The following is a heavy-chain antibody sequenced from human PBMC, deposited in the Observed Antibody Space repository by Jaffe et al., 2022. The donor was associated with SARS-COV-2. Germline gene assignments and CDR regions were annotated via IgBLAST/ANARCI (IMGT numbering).Heavy chain of an antibody. CDR2: IGGSGGGT. J-gene: IGHJ6*02. CDR3: ARDNDLAVEGMDV. V-gene: IGHV3-23*01. Sequence: EVQLLESGGGLVQPGGSLRLSCAASGFTFSSYAMSWVRQAPGKGLEWVSAIGGSGGGTYYVDSVKGRFTISRDNSKNSLYLQMNSLRAEDTAVYYCARDNDLAVEGMDVWGQGTTVTVSS. D-gene: IGHD3-3*01. CDR1: GFTFSSYA.